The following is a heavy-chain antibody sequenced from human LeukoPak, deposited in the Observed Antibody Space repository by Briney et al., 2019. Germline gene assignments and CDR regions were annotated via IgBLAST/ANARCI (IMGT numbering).Heavy chain of an antibody. CDR2: ISGSGGST. Sequence: PGGSLRLSCAASGFTFSSYAMSWVRQAPGKGLEWVSAISGSGGSTYYADSVKGRFTISRDNSKNTLYLQMNSLRVEDTAVYYCAKDRDSSSWAEYFQHWGQGTLVTVSS. J-gene: IGHJ1*01. CDR3: AKDRDSSSWAEYFQH. D-gene: IGHD6-13*01. V-gene: IGHV3-23*01. CDR1: GFTFSSYA.